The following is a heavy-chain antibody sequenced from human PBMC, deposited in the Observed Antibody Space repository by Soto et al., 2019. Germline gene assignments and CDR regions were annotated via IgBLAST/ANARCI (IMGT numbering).Heavy chain of an antibody. V-gene: IGHV1-18*01. CDR1: GYTFTSYG. J-gene: IGHJ4*02. Sequence: GASVKVSCKASGYTFTSYGISWVRQAPGQGLEWMGWISAYNGNTNYAQKLQGRVTMTTDTSTRTAYMELRSLRSDDTAVYYCDRVSLAVFEYYYDSSGYSNFDYWGQGTLVTVSS. CDR2: ISAYNGNT. D-gene: IGHD3-22*01. CDR3: DRVSLAVFEYYYDSSGYSNFDY.